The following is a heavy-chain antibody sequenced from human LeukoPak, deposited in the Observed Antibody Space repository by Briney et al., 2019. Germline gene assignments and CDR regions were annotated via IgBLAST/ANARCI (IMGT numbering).Heavy chain of an antibody. CDR3: AREKGGDYGIARWFDP. D-gene: IGHD4-17*01. J-gene: IGHJ5*02. CDR2: TYYRSKWYN. CDR1: GDSVFSNSAA. V-gene: IGHV6-1*01. Sequence: SQTLSLTCAISGDSVFSNSAAWNWIRQSPSRGLEWLGRTYYRSKWYNDYAVSVKSRITINPDTSKNQFSLQLNSVTPEDTAVYYCAREKGGDYGIARWFDPWGQGTLVTVSS.